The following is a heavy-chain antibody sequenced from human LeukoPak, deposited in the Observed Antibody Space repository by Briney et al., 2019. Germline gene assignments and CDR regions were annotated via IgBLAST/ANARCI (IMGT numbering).Heavy chain of an antibody. D-gene: IGHD6-6*01. V-gene: IGHV1-69*05. CDR3: AGVGAARRFVGEYYFDY. J-gene: IGHJ4*02. CDR1: GGTFSSYA. Sequence: ASVKVSCKASGGTFSSYAISWVRQAPGQGLEWMGGIIPIFGTANYAQKFQGRVTITTDESTSTAYMELSSLRSEDTAVYYCAGVGAARRFVGEYYFDYWGQGTLVTVSS. CDR2: IIPIFGTA.